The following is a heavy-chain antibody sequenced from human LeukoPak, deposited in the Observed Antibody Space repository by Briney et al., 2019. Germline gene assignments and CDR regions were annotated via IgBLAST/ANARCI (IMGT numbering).Heavy chain of an antibody. D-gene: IGHD1-26*01. Sequence: GRSLRLSCAASGFTFSSYAMHWVRQAPGKGLEWVAVISYDGSNKYYADSVKGRFTTSRDNSKNTLYLQMNSLRAEDTAVYYCARSSRKWELLNEENYFDYWGQGTLVTVSS. J-gene: IGHJ4*02. CDR2: ISYDGSNK. CDR3: ARSSRKWELLNEENYFDY. CDR1: GFTFSSYA. V-gene: IGHV3-30*04.